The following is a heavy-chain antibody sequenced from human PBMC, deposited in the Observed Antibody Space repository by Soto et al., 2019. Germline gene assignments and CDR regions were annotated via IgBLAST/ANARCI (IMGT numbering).Heavy chain of an antibody. CDR3: AGYSPPPRE. Sequence: QVQLVQSGAEVKKPGASVKLSCKASGYTFTSYALTWVRQAPGQGLVWMGWIRAYNGNTNYAQKLPGRVTMTTDTSSSTAYIELRSLRSGDGAVYYCAGYSPPPREWGQGTLVTVSS. V-gene: IGHV1-18*01. CDR1: GYTFTSYA. D-gene: IGHD2-21*01. CDR2: IRAYNGNT. J-gene: IGHJ4*02.